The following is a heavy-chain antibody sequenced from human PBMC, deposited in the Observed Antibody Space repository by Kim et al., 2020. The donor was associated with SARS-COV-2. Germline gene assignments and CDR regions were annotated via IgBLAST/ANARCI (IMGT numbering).Heavy chain of an antibody. D-gene: IGHD5-18*01. Sequence: VKGRFTISRDNAKNSLYLQMNSLRAEDTAVYYCARDGTAMAPYYYYGMDVWGQGTTVTVSS. V-gene: IGHV3-21*01. CDR3: ARDGTAMAPYYYYGMDV. J-gene: IGHJ6*02.